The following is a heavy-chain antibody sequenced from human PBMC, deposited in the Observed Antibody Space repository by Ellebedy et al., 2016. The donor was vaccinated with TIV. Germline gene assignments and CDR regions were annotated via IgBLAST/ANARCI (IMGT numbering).Heavy chain of an antibody. D-gene: IGHD3-10*01. V-gene: IGHV1-69*13. CDR2: IIPIFGTA. Sequence: ASVKVSCKASGYTFTSYDINWVRQAPGQGLEWMGGIIPIFGTANYAQKFQGRVTITADESTSTAYMELSSLRSEDTAVYYCARDRKSWRGWFGESYYYGMDVWGQGTTVTVSS. J-gene: IGHJ6*02. CDR1: GYTFTSYD. CDR3: ARDRKSWRGWFGESYYYGMDV.